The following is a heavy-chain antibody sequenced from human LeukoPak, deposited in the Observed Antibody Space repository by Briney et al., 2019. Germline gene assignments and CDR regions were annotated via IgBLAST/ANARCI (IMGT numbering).Heavy chain of an antibody. CDR3: ARAELLNWFDP. J-gene: IGHJ5*02. D-gene: IGHD1-26*01. Sequence: SETLSLTCTVSGGSISSYYWSWIRQPPGKGLEWIGYIYTSGSTNYNPSLKSRVTISVDTSKNQFSLKLSFVTAADTAVYYCARAELLNWFDPWGQGTLVTVSS. V-gene: IGHV4-4*09. CDR2: IYTSGST. CDR1: GGSISSYY.